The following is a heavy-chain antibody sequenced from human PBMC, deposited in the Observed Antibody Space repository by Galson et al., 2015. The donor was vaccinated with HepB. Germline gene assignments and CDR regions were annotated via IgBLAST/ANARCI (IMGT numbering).Heavy chain of an antibody. CDR1: GYSFTSYW. D-gene: IGHD2-2*01. CDR2: IDPSDSYT. CDR3: AIDCSSTSCPGNWFDP. V-gene: IGHV5-10-1*01. Sequence: QSGAEVKKPGESLRISCKGSGYSFTSYWISWVRQMPGKGLEWMGRIDPSDSYTNYSPSFQGHVTISADKSISTAYLQWSSLKASDTAMYYCAIDCSSTSCPGNWFDPWGPGTLVTVSS. J-gene: IGHJ5*02.